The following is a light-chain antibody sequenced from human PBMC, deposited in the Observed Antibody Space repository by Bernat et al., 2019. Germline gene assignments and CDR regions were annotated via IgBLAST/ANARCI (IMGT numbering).Light chain of an antibody. CDR1: SSDVCGYNY. CDR2: DVS. V-gene: IGLV2-14*01. CDR3: SSYTTSSTWV. J-gene: IGLJ3*02. Sequence: QSALTQPASVSGSPGQSITISCTGTSSDVCGYNYVFWYQQHPGKALKIMIYDVSNRPSGVSNRFSVSKSGNTASLNISGLQAEDEADYYCSSYTTSSTWVFGGGTKLTV.